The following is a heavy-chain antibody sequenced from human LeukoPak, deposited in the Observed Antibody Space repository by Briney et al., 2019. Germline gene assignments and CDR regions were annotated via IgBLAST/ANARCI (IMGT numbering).Heavy chain of an antibody. CDR3: ARTTEAHSWRTRYYDYYMDV. CDR2: IYTSGTI. V-gene: IGHV4-61*02. J-gene: IGHJ6*03. Sequence: SSETLSLTCTVSGNSISSGDNYWSWIRQPAGKGLEWIGRIYTSGTITYNPSLKSRVTMSVDTSKNQFSLKLSSVTAADTAVYYCARTTEAHSWRTRYYDYYMDVWGKGTTVTVSS. CDR1: GNSISSGDNY. D-gene: IGHD6-13*01.